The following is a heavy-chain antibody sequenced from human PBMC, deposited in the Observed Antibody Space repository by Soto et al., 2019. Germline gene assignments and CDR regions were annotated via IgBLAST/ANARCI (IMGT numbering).Heavy chain of an antibody. CDR1: GGSINAFF. CDR3: ATQTGLYYYGMDV. CDR2: IFYSGST. Sequence: PSETLSLTCTVSGGSINAFFWGWVRQPPGKGLESIGYIFYSGSTNYNPSLKSRVTISLDTSKTQFSLNLTSVTAADTAVYYCATQTGLYYYGMDVWGQGTTVTVSS. J-gene: IGHJ6*02. V-gene: IGHV4-59*01.